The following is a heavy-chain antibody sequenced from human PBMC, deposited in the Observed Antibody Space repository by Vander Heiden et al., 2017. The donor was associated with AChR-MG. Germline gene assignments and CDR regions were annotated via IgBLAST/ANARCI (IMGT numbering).Heavy chain of an antibody. Sequence: QVQVVESGGAVVQPGRSLRLACAASGFNFSRNSMHWVRQSPGKGLEWVAFISDDGIRKNYADSVRGRFTISRDNSKNTLYVQMNGLRPEDTAVYYCTRNPSQKYYFDYWGQGTLVTVPS. V-gene: IGHV3-30-3*01. CDR1: GFNFSRNS. CDR2: ISDDGIRK. CDR3: TRNPSQKYYFDY. J-gene: IGHJ4*02.